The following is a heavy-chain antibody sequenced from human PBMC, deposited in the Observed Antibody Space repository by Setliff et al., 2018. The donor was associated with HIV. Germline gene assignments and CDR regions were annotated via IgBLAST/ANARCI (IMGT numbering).Heavy chain of an antibody. CDR1: GFTFSSYG. CDR2: INQDGSAK. CDR3: ARDFSGLLHDQIDAFNI. Sequence: GGSLRLSCAASGFTFSSYGMHWVRQAPGKGLEWVANINQDGSAKYYVDSVKGRFTISRDNAKNSLYLQMNSLRTEDMALYYCARDFSGLLHDQIDAFNIWGQGTMVTVSS. D-gene: IGHD3-10*01. V-gene: IGHV3-7*03. J-gene: IGHJ3*02.